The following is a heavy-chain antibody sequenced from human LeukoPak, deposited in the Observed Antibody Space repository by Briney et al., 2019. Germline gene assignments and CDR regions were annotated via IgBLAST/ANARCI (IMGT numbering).Heavy chain of an antibody. Sequence: ASVTVSCKASGYTFTSYGISWVRQAPGQGLEWMGWISAYNGNTNYAQKLQGRVTMTTDTSTSTAYMELRSLRSDDTAVYYCARAGYGDSDSGGRIDPWGQGTLVTVSS. CDR2: ISAYNGNT. D-gene: IGHD4-17*01. V-gene: IGHV1-18*01. J-gene: IGHJ5*02. CDR3: ARAGYGDSDSGGRIDP. CDR1: GYTFTSYG.